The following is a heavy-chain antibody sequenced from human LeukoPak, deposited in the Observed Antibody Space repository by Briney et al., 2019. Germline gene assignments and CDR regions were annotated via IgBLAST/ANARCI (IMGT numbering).Heavy chain of an antibody. CDR3: AKVDGYSYAVPGALDI. Sequence: GGSLRLSCAASGFTFSSYAMSWVRQAPGKGLEWVSAISGSGGSTYYADSVKGRFTISRDNSKNTLYLQMNSLRAEDTAVYYCAKVDGYSYAVPGALDIWGQGTMVTVSS. D-gene: IGHD5-18*01. CDR1: GFTFSSYA. J-gene: IGHJ3*02. V-gene: IGHV3-23*01. CDR2: ISGSGGST.